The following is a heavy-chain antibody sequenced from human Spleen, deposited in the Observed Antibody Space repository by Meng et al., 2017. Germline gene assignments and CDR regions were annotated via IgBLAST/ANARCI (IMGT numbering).Heavy chain of an antibody. D-gene: IGHD6-19*01. CDR3: ARDKGGWFFDY. CDR2: IKQDGSET. V-gene: IGHV3-7*01. Sequence: GESLKISCAASGFTFSSYWMSWVRQAPGKGLEWVANIKQDGSETYYVDSLKGRFTISRDNAKNSLYLQMNSLRAEDTAVYYCARDKGGWFFDYWGQGTLVTVSS. CDR1: GFTFSSYW. J-gene: IGHJ4*02.